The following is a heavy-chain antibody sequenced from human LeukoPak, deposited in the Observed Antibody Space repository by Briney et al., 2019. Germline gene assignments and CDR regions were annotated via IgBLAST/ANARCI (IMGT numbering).Heavy chain of an antibody. J-gene: IGHJ4*02. CDR3: ARSGIAVAGEFFDY. D-gene: IGHD6-19*01. CDR1: GFTFSSYS. V-gene: IGHV3-21*01. Sequence: GGSLRLSCAASGFTFSSYSMNWVRQAPGKGLEWVSFIRSSSSYIYYADSVKGRFTISRDNAKNSLYLQMNSLRAEDTAVYYCARSGIAVAGEFFDYWGQGTLVTVSS. CDR2: IRSSSSYI.